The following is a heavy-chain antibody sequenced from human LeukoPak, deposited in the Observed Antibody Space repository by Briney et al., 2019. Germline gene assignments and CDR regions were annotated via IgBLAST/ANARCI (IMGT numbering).Heavy chain of an antibody. CDR3: AKGIRLSRDGFDR. CDR2: IDAGGDSK. D-gene: IGHD6-13*01. J-gene: IGHJ5*02. V-gene: IGHV3-23*01. CDR1: GFTFSSQA. Sequence: GGSLRLSCAASGFTFSSQAMCWVRPAPGKGLEWVSGIDAGGDSKYYADSVKGRFTSSRDNSKNTLYLQMNSLRADDTAIHYCAKGIRLSRDGFDRWGQGTPVTVSS.